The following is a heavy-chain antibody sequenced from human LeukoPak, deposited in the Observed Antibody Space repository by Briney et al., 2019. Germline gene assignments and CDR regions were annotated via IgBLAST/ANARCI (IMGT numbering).Heavy chain of an antibody. CDR1: GFTFDDYA. V-gene: IGHV3-9*01. J-gene: IGHJ6*03. Sequence: PGGSLRLSCAASGFTFDDYAMHWVRQAPGKGLEWVSGISWNSGSIGYADSVKGRFTISRDNAKNSLYLQMNSLRAEDTALYYCARSHFVWSQVDYYYYYMDVWGKGTTVTISS. CDR2: ISWNSGSI. D-gene: IGHD3-9*01. CDR3: ARSHFVWSQVDYYYYYMDV.